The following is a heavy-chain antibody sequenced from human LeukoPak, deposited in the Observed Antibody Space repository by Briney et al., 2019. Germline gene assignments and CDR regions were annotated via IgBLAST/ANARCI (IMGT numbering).Heavy chain of an antibody. V-gene: IGHV3-64D*06. CDR2: ISSSRDST. J-gene: IGHJ4*02. D-gene: IGHD3-10*01. Sequence: GGSLRLSCAASGFTFSSYAMHWVRQAPGKGLEYVSAISSSRDSTYNADPVKGRFTISRDNSKDTLYLQMSSLRAGDTAVYFCVKGRVSGSGSYYNAPFDYWGQGTLVTVSS. CDR3: VKGRVSGSGSYYNAPFDY. CDR1: GFTFSSYA.